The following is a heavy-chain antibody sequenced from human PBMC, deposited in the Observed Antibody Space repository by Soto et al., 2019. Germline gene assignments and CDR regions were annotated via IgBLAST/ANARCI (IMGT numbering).Heavy chain of an antibody. V-gene: IGHV3-53*01. Sequence: GGSLRLSCAASGFTVSSNYMSWVRQAPGKGLEWVSVIYSGGSTYYADSVKGRFTISRDNSKNTLYLQMNSLRAEDTAVYYCAVGPTDIVATIHSLDYWGQGTLVTVS. J-gene: IGHJ4*02. D-gene: IGHD5-12*01. CDR1: GFTVSSNY. CDR2: IYSGGST. CDR3: AVGPTDIVATIHSLDY.